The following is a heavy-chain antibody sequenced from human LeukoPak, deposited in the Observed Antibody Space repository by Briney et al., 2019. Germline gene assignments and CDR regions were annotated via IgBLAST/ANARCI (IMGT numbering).Heavy chain of an antibody. CDR2: INPKSGGT. CDR3: ARESSDYDLYYFDY. J-gene: IGHJ4*02. Sequence: GASVKVSCKASGYTFTGHYMHWVRQAHGQGLEWMGWINPKSGGTNYAQNFQGRVTMTRDTSITTAYMELSRLRSDDTAVYYCARESSDYDLYYFDYWGQGMLVTVSS. D-gene: IGHD5-12*01. V-gene: IGHV1-2*02. CDR1: GYTFTGHY.